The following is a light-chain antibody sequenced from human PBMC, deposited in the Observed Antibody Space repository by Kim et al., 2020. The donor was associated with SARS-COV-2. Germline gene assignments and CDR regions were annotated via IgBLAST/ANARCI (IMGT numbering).Light chain of an antibody. CDR1: RLGDKY. V-gene: IGLV3-1*01. CDR2: QDN. J-gene: IGLJ2*01. CDR3: QAWVASTAF. Sequence: SYELTQPPSVSVSPGQTASITCSGDRLGDKYTSWYQQKPGQAPVVVLYQDNKRPSGIPERFSGSSFGNTATLTISGTQAMDEADYYCQAWVASTAFFGGGTKLTVL.